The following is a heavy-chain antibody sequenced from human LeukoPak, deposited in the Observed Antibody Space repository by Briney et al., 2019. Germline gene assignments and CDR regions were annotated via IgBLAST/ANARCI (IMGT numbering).Heavy chain of an antibody. V-gene: IGHV4-38-2*02. J-gene: IGHJ4*02. D-gene: IGHD6-13*01. CDR1: GYSISSGYY. Sequence: SETLSLTCTVSGYSISSGYYWGWIRQPPGKGLEGIGSIYYSGSTYYNPSLKSRVTISVDTSKNQFSLKLSSVTAADTAVYYCARQYSSSWQPHCFDYCGQGTLVTVSS. CDR2: IYYSGST. CDR3: ARQYSSSWQPHCFDY.